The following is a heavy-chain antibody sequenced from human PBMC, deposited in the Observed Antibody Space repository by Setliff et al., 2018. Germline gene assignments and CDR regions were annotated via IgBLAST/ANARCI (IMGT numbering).Heavy chain of an antibody. D-gene: IGHD3-22*01. Sequence: GASVKVSCKASGYTFSSYDINWVRQATGQGLEWMGWMNXXXXXXXXXXXXXXXXTXXXNSSRSTAYMELSTLRSEDTAVYYCARAGYDSSGYYYEGGTYWGQGTRVTGSS. CDR1: GYTFSSYD. J-gene: IGHJ4*02. CDR3: ARAGYDSSGYYYEGGTY. CDR2: MNXXXXXX. V-gene: IGHV1-8*01.